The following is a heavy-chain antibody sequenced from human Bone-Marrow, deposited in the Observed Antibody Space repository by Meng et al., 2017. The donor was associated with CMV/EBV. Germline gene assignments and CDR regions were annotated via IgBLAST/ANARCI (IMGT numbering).Heavy chain of an antibody. CDR3: AKDYFSFFSSGWNY. Sequence: SLKISCAASGFTFDDYAMHWVRQAPGKGLEWVSGINWNGGRIVYADSVKGRFTISRDNAKKSLYLQMNRLRTEDTALYYCAKDYFSFFSSGWNYWGQGTLVTVSS. D-gene: IGHD6-19*01. CDR2: INWNGGRI. CDR1: GFTFDDYA. V-gene: IGHV3-9*01. J-gene: IGHJ4*02.